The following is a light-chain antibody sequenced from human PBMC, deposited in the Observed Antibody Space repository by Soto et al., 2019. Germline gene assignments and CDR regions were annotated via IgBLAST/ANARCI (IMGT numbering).Light chain of an antibody. CDR1: SSDVGLYNY. Sequence: QSVLTQPPSASGSPGQSVTISCTGTSSDVGLYNYVSWYQQYPGKAPKLIIYEVNKRPSGVPDRFSGSKSGNTASLTVSGLQAEDEGDYYCSSYAGSNNLRVFGGGTKLTVL. V-gene: IGLV2-8*01. CDR2: EVN. CDR3: SSYAGSNNLRV. J-gene: IGLJ3*02.